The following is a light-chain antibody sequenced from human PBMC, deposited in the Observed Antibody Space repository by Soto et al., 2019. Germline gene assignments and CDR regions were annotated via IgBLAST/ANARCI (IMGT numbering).Light chain of an antibody. CDR2: GAS. CDR3: HRYSFLPYP. Sequence: EIVMTQSPATLSVSPGERATLSCRASQSVSSNLAWYQQKPGQAPRLLIYGASTRATGIPARFSGSGSGTEFTLTISCLPSEYFAVYYFHRYSFLPYPFGQGTKLVLK. CDR1: QSVSSN. V-gene: IGKV3-15*01. J-gene: IGKJ2*01.